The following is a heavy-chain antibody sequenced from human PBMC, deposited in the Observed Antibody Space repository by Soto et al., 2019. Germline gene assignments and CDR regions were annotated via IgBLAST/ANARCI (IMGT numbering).Heavy chain of an antibody. J-gene: IGHJ5*02. CDR1: GFTFSTSW. CDR2: IDSDGSST. CDR3: ARGRMRGRFDP. D-gene: IGHD2-8*01. V-gene: IGHV3-74*01. Sequence: EVQLVESGGGLVQPGGSLRLSCAASGFTFSTSWMHWVRQAPGKGLVWVSRIDSDGSSTTYADSVKGRFSISRDNAKSTLDLQMNSLGAEDTAVYFCARGRMRGRFDPWGQGTLVTGSS.